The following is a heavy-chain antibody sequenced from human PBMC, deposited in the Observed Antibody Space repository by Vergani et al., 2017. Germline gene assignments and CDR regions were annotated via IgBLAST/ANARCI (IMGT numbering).Heavy chain of an antibody. CDR3: ARDQLEWGLWFGPFDY. V-gene: IGHV3-23*01. J-gene: IGHJ4*02. CDR2: ISGSGGST. CDR1: GFTFSSYA. Sequence: EVQLLESGGGLVQPGGSLRLSCAASGFTFSSYAMSWVRQAPGKGLEWVSAISGSGGSTYYADSVKGRFTISRDNANNSLYLQMNSLRAEDTAVYYCARDQLEWGLWFGPFDYWGQGTLVTVSS. D-gene: IGHD3-10*01.